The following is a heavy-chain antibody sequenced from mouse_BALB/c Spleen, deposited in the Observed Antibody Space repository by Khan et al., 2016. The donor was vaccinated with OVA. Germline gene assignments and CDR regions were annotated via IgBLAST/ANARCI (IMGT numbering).Heavy chain of an antibody. CDR1: GFTFSTYG. CDR2: VSTGGSYT. D-gene: IGHD1-1*01. J-gene: IGHJ3*01. V-gene: IGHV5-6*01. Sequence: EVELVESGGDLVKPGGSLKLSCAASGFTFSTYGMSWVRQTPDKRLEWVATVSTGGSYTYYPDSVKGRFTISRDNAKNTLYLQMSGLKSEDTAMFYCTRLADYYDSEGLDYWGQGTLVTVSA. CDR3: TRLADYYDSEGLDY.